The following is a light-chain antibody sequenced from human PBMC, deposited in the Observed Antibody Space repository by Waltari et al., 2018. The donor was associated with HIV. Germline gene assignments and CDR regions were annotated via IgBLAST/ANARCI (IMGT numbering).Light chain of an antibody. CDR3: QQYNNWPPWT. V-gene: IGKV3-15*01. Sequence: EVVMTQSPATLSVSPGERVTLSCRASQSVSSNLAWYQQTPGQAPRLLIYDASTRASGVPARFSGSGSGTDFTLTITSLQPEDFAVYYCQQYNNWPPWTFGQGTRVQIK. CDR2: DAS. CDR1: QSVSSN. J-gene: IGKJ1*01.